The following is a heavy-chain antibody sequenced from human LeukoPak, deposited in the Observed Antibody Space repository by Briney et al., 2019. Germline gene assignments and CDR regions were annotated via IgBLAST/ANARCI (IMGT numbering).Heavy chain of an antibody. CDR2: LNPSGNT. CDR1: GYSISSNYN. J-gene: IGHJ4*02. CDR3: AAEFSAYDPFDS. Sequence: AETVSLTRTVSGYSISSNYNWAWILQPPGKGLEWICTLNPSGNTHHIPSLKSRITISVDTSKNHLSLKLSAVSAADTAVYYCAAEFSAYDPFDSWGQGTLVTVSS. V-gene: IGHV4-38-2*02. D-gene: IGHD3-3*01.